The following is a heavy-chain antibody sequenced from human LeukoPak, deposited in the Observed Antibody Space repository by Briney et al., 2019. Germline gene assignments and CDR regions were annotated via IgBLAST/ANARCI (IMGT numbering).Heavy chain of an antibody. D-gene: IGHD3-10*01. J-gene: IGHJ4*02. V-gene: IGHV6-1*01. CDR3: AREGSSSFDC. CDR1: GDSVSSNSAA. CDR2: TYYRSKWYY. Sequence: SQTLSLTCALSGDSVSSNSAAWNWIRQSPSGGLEWLGRTYYRSKWYYDYAVSVTSRITINPDTSKNQFSLHLNSVTPEDTAVYYCAREGSSSFDCWGQGTLVTVSS.